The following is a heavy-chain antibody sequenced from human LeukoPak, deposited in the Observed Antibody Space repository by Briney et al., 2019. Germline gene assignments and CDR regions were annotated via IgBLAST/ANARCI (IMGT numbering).Heavy chain of an antibody. V-gene: IGHV3-23*01. D-gene: IGHD3-10*01. Sequence: PGGSLRLSCAASGVTFSSYAMSWGRQAPGEGLEWVSAISGSGGSTYYADSVKGRFTISRDNSKNTLYLQMNSLRAEDTAVYYCAKLSSYYYGSGSYPIDYWGQGTLVTVSS. CDR3: AKLSSYYYGSGSYPIDY. CDR2: ISGSGGST. J-gene: IGHJ4*02. CDR1: GVTFSSYA.